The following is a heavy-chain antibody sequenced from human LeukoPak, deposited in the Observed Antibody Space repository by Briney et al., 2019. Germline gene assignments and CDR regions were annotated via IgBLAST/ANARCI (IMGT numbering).Heavy chain of an antibody. CDR3: AGGPGFLIDC. CDR1: GFTFSSYW. D-gene: IGHD3-3*01. V-gene: IGHV3-7*01. Sequence: GGSLRLSCAASGFTFSSYWMSWVRRAPGKGLEWIANINQNGNEKNYLDSMKGRLTISRDNANSLVFLQMNSLRIEDTAVYYCAGGPGFLIDCWGHGTLVTVSS. CDR2: INQNGNEK. J-gene: IGHJ4*01.